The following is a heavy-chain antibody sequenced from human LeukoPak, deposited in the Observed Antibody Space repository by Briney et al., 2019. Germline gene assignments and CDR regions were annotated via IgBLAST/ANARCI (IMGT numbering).Heavy chain of an antibody. J-gene: IGHJ4*02. D-gene: IGHD6-19*01. Sequence: SETLSLTCTVSGGSISGYYWSWVRQAPGKGLEWIGYIYYSGSTNYNPSLKSRVTISVDTSKNQFSLKLSSVTAADTAVYYCARDEDSSGWYPTIFDYWGQGTLVTVSS. CDR3: ARDEDSSGWYPTIFDY. CDR2: IYYSGST. V-gene: IGHV4-59*12. CDR1: GGSISGYY.